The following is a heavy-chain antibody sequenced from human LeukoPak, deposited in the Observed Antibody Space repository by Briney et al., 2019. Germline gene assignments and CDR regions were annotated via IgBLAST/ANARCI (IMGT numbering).Heavy chain of an antibody. J-gene: IGHJ4*02. Sequence: GGSLRLSCAASGFTFSSYAMSWVRQAPGKGLEWVSGISGSGDNTYYADSVKGRFTISRDNSKNTLYVQVNSLGTEDTAGYYCAKGSYYDSSGSFYFDYWGQGTLVTVSS. V-gene: IGHV3-23*01. CDR3: AKGSYYDSSGSFYFDY. CDR1: GFTFSSYA. CDR2: ISGSGDNT. D-gene: IGHD3-22*01.